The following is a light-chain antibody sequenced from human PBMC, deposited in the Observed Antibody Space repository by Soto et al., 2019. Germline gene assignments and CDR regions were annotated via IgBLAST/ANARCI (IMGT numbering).Light chain of an antibody. Sequence: EIVLTQSPGTLSLSPGERATLSCRASQSVSSSYLAWYQQKPGQAPRLLIYGASSRATGIPDRFSGSGSGTDFSLTISRLEPEDFAVYYCQQDDSPLYTFGQGTKLEIK. CDR3: QQDDSPLYT. V-gene: IGKV3-20*01. J-gene: IGKJ2*01. CDR2: GAS. CDR1: QSVSSSY.